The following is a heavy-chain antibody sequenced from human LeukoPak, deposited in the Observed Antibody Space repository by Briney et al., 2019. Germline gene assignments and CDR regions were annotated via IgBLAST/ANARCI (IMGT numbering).Heavy chain of an antibody. D-gene: IGHD6-19*01. CDR1: GGSISGYY. CDR2: IYYSGST. V-gene: IGHV4-59*08. Sequence: SETLSLTCTGSGGSISGYYWSWIRQPPGKGPEGSGYIYYSGSTNYNPSLKSRVTISVDTSKNQFSLKMNSVTAADTAVYYCARLASSGWSHCDYWGQGTLVTVSS. CDR3: ARLASSGWSHCDY. J-gene: IGHJ4*02.